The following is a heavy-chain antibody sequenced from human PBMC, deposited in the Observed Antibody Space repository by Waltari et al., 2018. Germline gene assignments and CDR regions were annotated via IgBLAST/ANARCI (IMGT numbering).Heavy chain of an antibody. CDR1: GFTLSTSW. J-gene: IGHJ4*02. V-gene: IGHV3-7*01. CDR2: IKQDGSES. CDR3: SVSLNY. Sequence: EVHLVESGGGLVQPGGSLRLSCAAFGFTLSTSWMAWVRQAPGKGLEWVANIKQDGSESHYVDSVKGRFTISRDNAQNLLYLQMNSLRAGDTAVYYCSVSLNYWGQGTLVTVSS.